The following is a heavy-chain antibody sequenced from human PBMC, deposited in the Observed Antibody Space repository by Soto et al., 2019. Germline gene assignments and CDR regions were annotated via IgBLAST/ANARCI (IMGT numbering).Heavy chain of an antibody. V-gene: IGHV4-31*03. CDR2: IYYSGST. J-gene: IGHJ4*02. CDR3: ARGQAQWRDFDY. Sequence: SETLSLTCTVSGGSISSGGYYWSWIRQHPGKGLEWIGYIYYSGSTYYNPSLKSRVTISVDTSKNQFSLKLSSVTAADTAVYYCARGQAQWRDFDYWGQGTLVTVSS. CDR1: GGSISSGGYY. D-gene: IGHD6-19*01.